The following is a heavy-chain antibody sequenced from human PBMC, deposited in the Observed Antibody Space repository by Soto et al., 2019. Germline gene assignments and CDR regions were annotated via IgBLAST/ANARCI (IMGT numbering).Heavy chain of an antibody. J-gene: IGHJ4*02. CDR2: FDPENYET. D-gene: IGHD2-8*01. V-gene: IGHV1-24*01. Sequence: GASGKVSCKVSGYTLNELSMHWVRQAPGKGLEWMGGFDPENYETIYAQKFQGRVTMTEDTSTDTAYMELSSLRSEDTAVYYCATWGDLVLMVYGTQRNFDFWGQGTLVTVSS. CDR1: GYTLNELS. CDR3: ATWGDLVLMVYGTQRNFDF.